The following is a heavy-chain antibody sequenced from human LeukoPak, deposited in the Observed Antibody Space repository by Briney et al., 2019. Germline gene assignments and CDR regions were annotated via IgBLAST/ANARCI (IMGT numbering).Heavy chain of an antibody. V-gene: IGHV3-23*01. CDR3: AKDGFRADCSGGSCYPTDY. D-gene: IGHD2-15*01. J-gene: IGHJ4*02. Sequence: GGSLRLSCAASGFTSSSYALSWVRQAPGKGLEWVSVISGSGDNTYHADSVKGRFTVSRDNSKNTLYLQMNSLRVEDTAVYYCAKDGFRADCSGGSCYPTDYWGQGTLVTVSS. CDR1: GFTSSSYA. CDR2: ISGSGDNT.